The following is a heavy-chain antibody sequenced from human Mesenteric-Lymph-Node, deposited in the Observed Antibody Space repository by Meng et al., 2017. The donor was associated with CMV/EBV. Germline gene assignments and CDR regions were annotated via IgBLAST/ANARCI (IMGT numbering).Heavy chain of an antibody. CDR2: IYYTGDT. J-gene: IGHJ4*02. V-gene: IGHV4-59*02. Sequence: SETSLTCSVSGGSVGSYYWSWIRQPPGKGLEWIGYIYYTGDTNYNPSLKSRVTILTDRSKNQFSLNLTSVTAADSAFYYCARLGAASFDYWGQGILVTVSS. CDR1: GGSVGSYY. CDR3: ARLGAASFDY. D-gene: IGHD3-16*01.